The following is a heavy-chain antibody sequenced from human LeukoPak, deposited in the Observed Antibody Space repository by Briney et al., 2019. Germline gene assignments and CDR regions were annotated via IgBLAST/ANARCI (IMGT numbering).Heavy chain of an antibody. J-gene: IGHJ4*02. CDR3: TREQLVFGSWYYDSSGYLY. D-gene: IGHD3-22*01. CDR1: GFTFSSYE. V-gene: IGHV3-49*04. Sequence: PGGSLRLSCAASGFTFSSYEMNWVRQAPGKGLEWVGFIRSKAYGGTTEYAASVKGRFTISRDDSKSIAYLQMNSLKTEDTAVYYCTREQLVFGSWYYDSSGYLYWGQGTLVTVSS. CDR2: IRSKAYGGTT.